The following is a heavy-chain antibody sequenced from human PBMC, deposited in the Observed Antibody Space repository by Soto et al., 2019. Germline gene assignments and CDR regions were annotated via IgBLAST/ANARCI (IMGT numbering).Heavy chain of an antibody. CDR1: GLTFTSSS. CDR3: ARRLATTVSALGY. J-gene: IGHJ4*02. Sequence: GGSLRLSCTASGLTFTSSSFHWVRQAPGKGLEWVAGISENGDRQYSTESVRGRFLISRDSSKNTVYLQMNSLRPEDTGVYFCARRLATTVSALGYWGQGALVTVSS. V-gene: IGHV3-30-3*01. CDR2: ISENGDRQ. D-gene: IGHD4-17*01.